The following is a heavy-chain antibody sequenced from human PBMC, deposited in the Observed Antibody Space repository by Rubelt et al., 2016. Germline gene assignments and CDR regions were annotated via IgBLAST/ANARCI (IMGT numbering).Heavy chain of an antibody. J-gene: IGHJ4*02. Sequence: QVQLVESGGGVVQPGRSLRLSCAASGFTFSSYGMHWVRQAPGKGLEWVAVISYDGSNKYYADSVKGRFTISRDNSKNTLYLQMSSLRAEDTAVYYCAKDPGGSIVVVPAAIGVDYWGQGTLVTVSS. CDR3: AKDPGGSIVVVPAAIGVDY. CDR1: GFTFSSYG. D-gene: IGHD2-2*02. CDR2: ISYDGSNK. V-gene: IGHV3-30*18.